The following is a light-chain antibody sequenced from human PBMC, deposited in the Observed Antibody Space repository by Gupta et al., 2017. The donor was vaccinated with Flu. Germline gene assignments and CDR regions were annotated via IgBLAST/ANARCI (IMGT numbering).Light chain of an antibody. J-gene: IGKJ4*01. CDR1: RTLLYNSNNKNY. V-gene: IGKV4-1*01. CDR3: QQDDGSPHT. CDR2: WAS. Sequence: DIVMTQSPDSLAVSLGERATVNCKSSRTLLYNSNNKNYLAWYQHKPGQPPKLIIYWASTRESGVPDRFSGSGSGTDFTLTISSLQAEDVAVYYCQQDDGSPHTYGGGTKVEIK.